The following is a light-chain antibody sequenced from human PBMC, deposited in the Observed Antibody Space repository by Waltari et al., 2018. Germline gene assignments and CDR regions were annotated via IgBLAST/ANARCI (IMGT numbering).Light chain of an antibody. J-gene: IGLJ2*01. CDR1: SSDVGGYNY. V-gene: IGLV2-14*01. CDR2: EVS. CDR3: SSYTSRVV. Sequence: SALTQPASVSGSPGQSITLSCPGTSSDVGGYNYVSWYQQHPGKAPKLMIYEVSNRPSGVSNRFSGSKSGNTASLTISGLQAEDEADYYCSSYTSRVVFGGGTKLTVL.